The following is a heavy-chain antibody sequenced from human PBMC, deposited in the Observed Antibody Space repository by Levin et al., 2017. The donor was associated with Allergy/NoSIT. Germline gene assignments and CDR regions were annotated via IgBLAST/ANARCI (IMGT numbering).Heavy chain of an antibody. V-gene: IGHV4-4*07. Sequence: SQTLSLTCTVSGGLISSDYWSWIRQTAGKGLEWIGRIDGKGNTNYNPSLKSRVTMSVDTSKNQFSLKVNSVTAADTAFYYCARARDMATMTSFDYWGQGTLVTVSS. CDR2: IDGKGNT. CDR3: ARARDMATMTSFDY. J-gene: IGHJ4*02. D-gene: IGHD5-24*01. CDR1: GGLISSDY.